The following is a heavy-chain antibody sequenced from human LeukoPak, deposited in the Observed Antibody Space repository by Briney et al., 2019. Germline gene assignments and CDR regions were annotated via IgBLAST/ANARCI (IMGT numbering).Heavy chain of an antibody. CDR1: GYTFTSYD. D-gene: IGHD1-26*01. Sequence: GASVKVSCKASGYTFTSYDINWVRQATGQGLEWMGWMNPNSGNTGYAQKFQGRVTITRNTSISTAYTELSSLRSEDTAVYYCARVLVGATTDFDYWGQGTLVTVSS. CDR3: ARVLVGATTDFDY. V-gene: IGHV1-8*03. CDR2: MNPNSGNT. J-gene: IGHJ4*02.